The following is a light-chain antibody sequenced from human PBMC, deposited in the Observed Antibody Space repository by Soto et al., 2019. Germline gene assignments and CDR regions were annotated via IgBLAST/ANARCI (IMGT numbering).Light chain of an antibody. Sequence: QSALTQPASVSGSPGQSITISCTGSSSDVGSYNLVSWYQQLPGEAPKLMIYEGSTRPSGVSNRFSGSQSGNTASLTISGLQAEDEADYYCCSFERSITLVFGGGTKLTVL. CDR1: SSDVGSYNL. J-gene: IGLJ2*01. CDR2: EGS. V-gene: IGLV2-23*01. CDR3: CSFERSITLV.